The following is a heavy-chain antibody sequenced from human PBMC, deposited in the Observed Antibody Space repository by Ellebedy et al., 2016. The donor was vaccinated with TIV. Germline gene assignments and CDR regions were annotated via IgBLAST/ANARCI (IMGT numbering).Heavy chain of an antibody. CDR1: GGYVSSTRYY. CDR3: ARIDPWQPVDD. Sequence: MPSETLSLTCSVSGGYVSSTRYYWAWIRQPPGKGLEWIGSVYYSGSPYYNPSFKSRVTLSVDTSKAPFSLNLRTVTAADTAVYYCARIDPWQPVDDWGQGILVSVSS. V-gene: IGHV4-39*01. J-gene: IGHJ4*02. CDR2: VYYSGSP. D-gene: IGHD2-21*01.